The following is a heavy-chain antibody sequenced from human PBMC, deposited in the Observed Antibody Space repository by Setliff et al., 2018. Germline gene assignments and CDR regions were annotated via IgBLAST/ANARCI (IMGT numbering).Heavy chain of an antibody. CDR2: TIPIFGST. Sequence: SVKVSCKASGGTFSSYGISWVRQAPGQGLEWMGGTIPIFGSTNYAQKFQDRVTIITDESTSTAYMELRSLRTEDTAVYYCAREGVDTRSSTDYRYYMDVWGKGTTVSVSS. CDR1: GGTFSSYG. J-gene: IGHJ6*03. V-gene: IGHV1-69*05. CDR3: AREGVDTRSSTDYRYYMDV. D-gene: IGHD5-18*01.